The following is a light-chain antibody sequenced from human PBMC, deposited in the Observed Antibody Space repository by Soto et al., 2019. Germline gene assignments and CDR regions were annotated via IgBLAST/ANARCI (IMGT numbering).Light chain of an antibody. Sequence: DNVWTQSPDALAVSLREKATITCKSSHNILYSCDNKNYVRWDQQRAGPPRKLLFDWASTRASGVPDRFSGSGCGKHFPLTITSLQEEDVAVYYCQQYYSSPPTFGQGTKVDIK. J-gene: IGKJ1*01. CDR3: QQYYSSPPT. CDR1: HNILYSCDNKNY. V-gene: IGKV4-1*01. CDR2: WAS.